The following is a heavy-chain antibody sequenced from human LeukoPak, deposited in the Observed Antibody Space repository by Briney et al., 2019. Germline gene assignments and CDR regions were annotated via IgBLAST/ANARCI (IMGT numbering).Heavy chain of an antibody. CDR3: ARNWNPTGETWGDY. V-gene: IGHV3-11*04. CDR2: ISSGGSTI. D-gene: IGHD1-1*01. Sequence: PGGSLRLSCAASGFTFSDYYMSWIRQAPGKGLEWVSYISSGGSTIYYADSVKGRFTISRDNAKNSLYLQMNSLTAEDTAVYYCARNWNPTGETWGDYWGQGTLVTVSS. J-gene: IGHJ4*02. CDR1: GFTFSDYY.